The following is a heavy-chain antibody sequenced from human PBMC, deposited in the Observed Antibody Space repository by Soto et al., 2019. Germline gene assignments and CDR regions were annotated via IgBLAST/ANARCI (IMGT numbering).Heavy chain of an antibody. CDR1: GGSVSSGSYY. CDR3: ARSAAVGKDYYYYGMDV. V-gene: IGHV4-61*01. D-gene: IGHD1-26*01. CDR2: IYYSGST. Sequence: PSETLSLTCTVSGGSVSSGSYYWSWIRQPPGKGLEWIGYIYYSGSTNYNPSLKSRVTISVDTSKNQFSLKLSSVTAADTAVYYCARSAAVGKDYYYYGMDVWGQGTTVT. J-gene: IGHJ6*02.